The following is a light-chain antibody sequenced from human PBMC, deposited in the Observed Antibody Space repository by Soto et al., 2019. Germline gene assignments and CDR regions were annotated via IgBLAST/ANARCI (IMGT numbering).Light chain of an antibody. CDR3: RVYTSSSTQLYV. J-gene: IGLJ1*01. CDR1: SSDVGGYNY. Sequence: QSALTQPASVSGSPGQSITISCTGTSSDVGGYNYVSWYQQHPGQAPKLMIYDVRKRPTGVSNRFSGSKSGNTASLTISGLQAEDEADYYCRVYTSSSTQLYVFGTGTKVTVL. V-gene: IGLV2-14*01. CDR2: DVR.